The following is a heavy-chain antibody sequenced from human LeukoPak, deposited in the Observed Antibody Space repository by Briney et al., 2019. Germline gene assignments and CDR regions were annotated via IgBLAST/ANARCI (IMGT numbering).Heavy chain of an antibody. D-gene: IGHD6-19*01. J-gene: IGHJ4*02. CDR3: ARGTLYSGWSYYFDY. CDR1: GGSISLSYYY. Sequence: PSETLSLTCSVSGGSISLSYYYWGWIRQPPGTALEWIVSVYYSGTTSYNPSLKSRVTISVDMSKNHFSLRLSSVTAADTAMYYCARGTLYSGWSYYFDYWGQGSQVTGSS. V-gene: IGHV4-39*07. CDR2: VYYSGTT.